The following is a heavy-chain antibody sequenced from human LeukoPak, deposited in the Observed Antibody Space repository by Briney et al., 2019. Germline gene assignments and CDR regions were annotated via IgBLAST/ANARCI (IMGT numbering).Heavy chain of an antibody. D-gene: IGHD1-26*01. V-gene: IGHV3-21*01. CDR3: ARDGRAWSRDY. CDR2: ITTDSTSA. Sequence: PGGSLRLSCVGSGFTLSPFGMTWVSQCPGKGLEWVSSITTDSTSAFYAESLRGRFAISRDDADNSVCLEINPLTFEDTAVYYCARDGRAWSRDYWGQGTLVTVSS. J-gene: IGHJ4*02. CDR1: GFTLSPFG.